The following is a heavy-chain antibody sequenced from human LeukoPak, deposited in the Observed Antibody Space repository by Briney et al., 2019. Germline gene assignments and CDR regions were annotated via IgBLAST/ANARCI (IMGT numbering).Heavy chain of an antibody. V-gene: IGHV4-38-2*02. J-gene: IGHJ4*02. CDR2: IYHSGST. CDR1: GYSISSGYY. D-gene: IGHD3-9*01. CDR3: ARGFHYDILTGYSYYFEY. Sequence: SETLSLTCTVSGYSISSGYYWGWIRQPPGKGLEWIGSIYHSGSTYYNPSLKSRVTISVDTSKNQFSLKLRSVTAADTAVYYCARGFHYDILTGYSYYFEYWGQGTLVTVSS.